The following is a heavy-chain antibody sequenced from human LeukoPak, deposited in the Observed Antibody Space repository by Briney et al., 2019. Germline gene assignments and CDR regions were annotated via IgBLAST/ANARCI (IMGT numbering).Heavy chain of an antibody. J-gene: IGHJ4*02. CDR2: ISDSGGST. D-gene: IGHD3-10*01. V-gene: IGHV3-23*01. CDR1: GFTFSNYV. Sequence: GGSLRLSCAASGFTFSNYVMTWVRQAPGKGLEWVSDISDSGGSTYYADSVKDRFTISRDNSKNTLFLHMSSLRAEDTAVYYCAKRGFPDFDYWGQGTLVTVSS. CDR3: AKRGFPDFDY.